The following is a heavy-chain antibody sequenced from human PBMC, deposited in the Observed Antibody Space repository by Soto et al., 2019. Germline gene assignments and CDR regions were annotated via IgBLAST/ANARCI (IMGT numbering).Heavy chain of an antibody. Sequence: SETLSLTCTVSGGSISSSSYYWGWIRQPPGKGLEWIGSIYYSGSTYYNPSLKSRVTISVDTSKNQFSLKLSSVTAADTAVYYCASLTRSSGWVTYGMDVWGQGTTVTVSS. CDR2: IYYSGST. CDR3: ASLTRSSGWVTYGMDV. D-gene: IGHD6-19*01. J-gene: IGHJ6*02. CDR1: GGSISSSSYY. V-gene: IGHV4-39*01.